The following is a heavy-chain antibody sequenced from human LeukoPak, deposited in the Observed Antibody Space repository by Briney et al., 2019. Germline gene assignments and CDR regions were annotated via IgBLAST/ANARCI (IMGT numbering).Heavy chain of an antibody. J-gene: IGHJ6*02. CDR1: GFTFSDSW. CDR2: MNQDGSDK. D-gene: IGHD3-16*01. V-gene: IGHV3-7*01. Sequence: PGGSLRLSCTASGFTFSDSWMSWVRQAPGKGLECVANMNQDGSDKDYVDSVKGRFTISRDNARNSLYLQMGSLRAEDTAVYYCATYTHWVAGDVWGQGTTVTVSS. CDR3: ATYTHWVAGDV.